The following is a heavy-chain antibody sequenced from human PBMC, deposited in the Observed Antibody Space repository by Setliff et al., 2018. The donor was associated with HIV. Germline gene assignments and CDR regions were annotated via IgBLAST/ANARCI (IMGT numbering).Heavy chain of an antibody. CDR3: ARMISYSPYFDY. V-gene: IGHV2-70*11. D-gene: IGHD1-26*01. CDR1: GLSLDTAGMC. Sequence: SGPTLVNPTKTLTLTCTFSGLSLDTAGMCVNWIRQPPGKALEWLARIDWDDDKYYSTSLKTRLAISKDTSKNQVVLKMTNMDPVDTATYYCARMISYSPYFDYWGQGTLVTVSS. J-gene: IGHJ4*02. CDR2: IDWDDDK.